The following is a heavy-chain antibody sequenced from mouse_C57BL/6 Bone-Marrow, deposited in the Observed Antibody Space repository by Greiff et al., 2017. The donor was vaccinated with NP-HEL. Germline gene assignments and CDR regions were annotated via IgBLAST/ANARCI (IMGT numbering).Heavy chain of an antibody. CDR3: ARYYYGRPYFDY. D-gene: IGHD1-1*01. Sequence: DVKLVESVAELVRPGASVKLSCTASGFNIKNTYMHWVKQRPEQGLEWIGRIDPANGNNKYAPKVPGKATITADTSSNTAYLQLSSLTSEDTAIYYCARYYYGRPYFDYWGQGPTLTVSS. V-gene: IGHV14-3*01. CDR2: IDPANGNN. J-gene: IGHJ2*01. CDR1: GFNIKNTY.